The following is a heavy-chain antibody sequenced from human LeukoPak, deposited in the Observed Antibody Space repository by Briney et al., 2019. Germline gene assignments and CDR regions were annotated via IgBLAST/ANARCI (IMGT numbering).Heavy chain of an antibody. CDR2: ISSNGGST. CDR1: GFTFSSYA. Sequence: GGSLRLSCAASGFTFSSYAMHWVRQAPGKGLEYVSAISSNGGSTYYANSVKGRFTISRDNSKNTLYLQMGSLRAEDMAVYYCAREVSSSSTNWFDPWGQGTLVTVSS. CDR3: AREVSSSSTNWFDP. D-gene: IGHD6-6*01. J-gene: IGHJ5*02. V-gene: IGHV3-64*01.